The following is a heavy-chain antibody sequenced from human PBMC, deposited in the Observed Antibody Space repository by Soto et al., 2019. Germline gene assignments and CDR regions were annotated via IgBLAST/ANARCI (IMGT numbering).Heavy chain of an antibody. D-gene: IGHD3-22*01. CDR2: ISGYNGNT. Sequence: GASVKVSCKPSGYTFINYGISWVRQAPGQGLEWMGWISGYNGNTNYAQKVQGRVTMTTDPSTRTAYMELRSLRSDDTAVYYCARDNYERSGYFDYWGQGTRVTVS. V-gene: IGHV1-18*04. J-gene: IGHJ4*02. CDR1: GYTFINYG. CDR3: ARDNYERSGYFDY.